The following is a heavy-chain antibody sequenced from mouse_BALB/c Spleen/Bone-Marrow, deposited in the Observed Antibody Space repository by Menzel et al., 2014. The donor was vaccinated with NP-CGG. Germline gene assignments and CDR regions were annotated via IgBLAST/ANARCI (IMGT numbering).Heavy chain of an antibody. CDR2: ISSGGSYT. D-gene: IGHD1-1*01. J-gene: IGHJ3*01. Sequence: EVKLMESGGVLVKPGGSLKLSCAASGFTFSTYAMSWVRQSPEKRLEWVAEISSGGSYTYYPDTVTGRFTISRDNAKNTLYLEMSSLRSEDTAMYYCARDGYGSSDWGQGTLDTVSA. V-gene: IGHV5-9-4*01. CDR3: ARDGYGSSD. CDR1: GFTFSTYA.